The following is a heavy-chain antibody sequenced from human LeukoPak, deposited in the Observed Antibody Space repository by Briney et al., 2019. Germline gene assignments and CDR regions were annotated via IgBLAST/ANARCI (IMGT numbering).Heavy chain of an antibody. V-gene: IGHV1-46*01. CDR3: ARADTAMAPHCFVDY. D-gene: IGHD5-18*01. CDR1: GYTFTSYY. Sequence: ASVKVSCKASGYTFTSYYMHWVRQAPGQGLEWMGLINPSGGSTSYAQKFQGRVTMTRDTSTSTVYMELSSLRSEDTAVYYCARADTAMAPHCFVDYWGQGTLVTVSS. J-gene: IGHJ4*02. CDR2: INPSGGST.